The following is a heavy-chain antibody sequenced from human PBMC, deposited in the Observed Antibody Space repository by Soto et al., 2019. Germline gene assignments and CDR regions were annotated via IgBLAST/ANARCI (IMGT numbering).Heavy chain of an antibody. V-gene: IGHV4-31*03. D-gene: IGHD7-27*01. J-gene: IGHJ2*01. CDR2: IYYSGST. CDR1: GGSISSGGYY. CDR3: ARAPGAPIARYFDL. Sequence: SETLSLTCTVSGGSISSGGYYWSWIRQHPGKGLEWIGYIYYSGSTYYNPSLKSRVTISVDTSKNQFSLKLSSVTAADTAVYYCARAPGAPIARYFDLWGRGTLVTVSS.